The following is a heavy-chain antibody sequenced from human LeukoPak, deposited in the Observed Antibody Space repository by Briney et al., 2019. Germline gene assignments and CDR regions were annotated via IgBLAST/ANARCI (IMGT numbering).Heavy chain of an antibody. CDR2: IIPIFGTA. Sequence: GASVKVSCKASGGTFSSYAISWVRQAPGQGLEWMGGIIPIFGTANYAQKFQGRVTITADESTSTAYMELSSLRSEDTAVYYCARDRRKYSGSYGRRTTEGGVFDYWGQGTLVTVSS. CDR1: GGTFSSYA. J-gene: IGHJ4*02. CDR3: ARDRRKYSGSYGRRTTEGGVFDY. V-gene: IGHV1-69*13. D-gene: IGHD1-26*01.